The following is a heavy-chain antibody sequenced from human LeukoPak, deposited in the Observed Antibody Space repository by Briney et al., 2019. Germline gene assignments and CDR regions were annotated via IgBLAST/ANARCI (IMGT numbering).Heavy chain of an antibody. CDR3: ARKGGYYYYYMDV. CDR2: INHSGST. V-gene: IGHV4-34*01. Sequence: SETLSLTCAVYGGSFSGYYWSWIRQPPGKGREWIGEINHSGSTNYNPSLKSRVTITVDTSKNQFSLKLSSVTAADTAVYYCARKGGYYYYYMDVWGKGTTVTVSS. D-gene: IGHD3-16*01. J-gene: IGHJ6*03. CDR1: GGSFSGYY.